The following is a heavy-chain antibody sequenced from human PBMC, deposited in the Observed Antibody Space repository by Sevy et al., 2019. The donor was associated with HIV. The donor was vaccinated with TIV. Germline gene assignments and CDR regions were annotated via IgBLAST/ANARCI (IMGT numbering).Heavy chain of an antibody. V-gene: IGHV4-38-2*01. Sequence: SETLSLTCAVSGYSISSGYYWGWIREPPGKGLEWIGSIYHSGSTYYNPSLKSRVTISVDTSKNQFSLKLISVTAADTAVYYCAIVVVPAAMLYWGQGTLVTVSS. CDR3: AIVVVPAAMLY. D-gene: IGHD2-2*01. CDR2: IYHSGST. J-gene: IGHJ4*02. CDR1: GYSISSGYY.